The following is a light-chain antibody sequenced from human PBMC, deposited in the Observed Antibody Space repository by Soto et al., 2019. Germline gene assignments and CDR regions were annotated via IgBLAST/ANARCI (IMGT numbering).Light chain of an antibody. V-gene: IGKV1D-12*01. J-gene: IGKJ2*01. CDR3: QQSNTFPHT. CDR2: GAS. CDR1: QFINNW. Sequence: DIQMTQSPCSVSASVGDTVTITCRASQFINNWVAWYQQKPGTAPNVLIHGASNLQGGVPSRFSGSQFGAEFTLTITNLQPEDFATYCCQQSNTFPHTFGQGTKVEIK.